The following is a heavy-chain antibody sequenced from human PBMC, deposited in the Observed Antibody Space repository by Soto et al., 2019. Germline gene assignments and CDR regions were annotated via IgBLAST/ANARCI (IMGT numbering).Heavy chain of an antibody. Sequence: GESLKISCKGSGYSFTSYWIGWVRQMPGKGLEWMGIIYPGDSDTRYSPSFQGQVTISADKSISNAYLQWSSLKASDTAMYYCARERAESYGEYGGMDVWGQGTTVTVSS. CDR1: GYSFTSYW. J-gene: IGHJ6*02. CDR2: IYPGDSDT. D-gene: IGHD4-17*01. V-gene: IGHV5-51*01. CDR3: ARERAESYGEYGGMDV.